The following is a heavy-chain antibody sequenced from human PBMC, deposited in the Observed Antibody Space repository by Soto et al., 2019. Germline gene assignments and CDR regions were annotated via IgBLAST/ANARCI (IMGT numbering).Heavy chain of an antibody. D-gene: IGHD3-22*01. CDR1: GGSISSYY. J-gene: IGHJ2*01. CDR2: IYYSGIT. Sequence: PSETLSLTCTVSGGSISSYYWSWIRQPPGKGLEWIGYIYYSGITYYNPSLKSRVTMSVDTSKNQVSLNLSSVTAADTAVYYCEHSLYHYDNSGHYTYRYFDLWGRGTLVTVSS. V-gene: IGHV4-59*12. CDR3: EHSLYHYDNSGHYTYRYFDL.